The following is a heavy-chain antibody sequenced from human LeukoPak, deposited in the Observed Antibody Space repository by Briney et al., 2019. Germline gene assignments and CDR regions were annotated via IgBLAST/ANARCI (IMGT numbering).Heavy chain of an antibody. V-gene: IGHV3-73*01. D-gene: IGHD3/OR15-3a*01. CDR2: IRSKVDSYAT. CDR1: GFSFSGSA. CDR3: SSDGLVVGSSTKEQYGMDV. J-gene: IGHJ6*02. Sequence: GGSLKLSCAASGFSFSGSAMHWVRQASEKGLEWVGRIRSKVDSYATAYAASVKGRFTISRDDSKNTTYLQMNNLKTEDTAVYYCSSDGLVVGSSTKEQYGMDVWGQGTTVTISS.